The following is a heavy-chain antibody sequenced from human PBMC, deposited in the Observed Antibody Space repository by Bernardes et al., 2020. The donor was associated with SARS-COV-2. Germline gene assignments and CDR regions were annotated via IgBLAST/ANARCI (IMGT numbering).Heavy chain of an antibody. J-gene: IGHJ4*02. D-gene: IGHD6-19*01. CDR1: GFTFSSYA. V-gene: IGHV3-23*01. CDR3: AKGHQGGGWYYVYRDPDGPLDY. CDR2: ISGSGGST. Sequence: GGSLRLSCAASGFTFSSYAMSWVRQAPGKGLEWVSAISGSGGSTYYADSVKGRFTISRDNSKNTLYLQMNSLRAEDTAVYYCAKGHQGGGWYYVYRDPDGPLDYWGQGTLVTVSS.